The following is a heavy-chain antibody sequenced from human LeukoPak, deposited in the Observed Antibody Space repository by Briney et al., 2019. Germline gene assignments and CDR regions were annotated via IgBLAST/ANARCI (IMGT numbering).Heavy chain of an antibody. V-gene: IGHV4-59*01. J-gene: IGHJ3*02. CDR1: GGSISSYY. CDR3: ARDHSSGDAFDI. CDR2: IYYSGST. D-gene: IGHD6-19*01. Sequence: SETLSLTCTVSGGSISSYYWSWIRQPPGKGLEWIGYIYYSGSTNCNPSLKSRVTISVDTSKNQFSLKLSSVTAADTAVYYCARDHSSGDAFDIWGQGTMVTVSS.